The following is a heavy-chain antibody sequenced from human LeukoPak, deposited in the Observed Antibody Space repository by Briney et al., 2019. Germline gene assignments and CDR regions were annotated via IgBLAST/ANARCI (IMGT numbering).Heavy chain of an antibody. CDR2: FDPEDGET. CDR1: GYTLTEMS. Sequence: ASVTVSCTVSGYTLTEMSIHWVRQAPGGALEWMGGFDPEDGETVYAPKFQGRVTMTEDTSADTAYMELSSLRSEDTAVYYCARLASYLSPSGMIIDAFDIWGQGTMVTVSS. D-gene: IGHD1-26*01. V-gene: IGHV1-24*01. J-gene: IGHJ3*02. CDR3: ARLASYLSPSGMIIDAFDI.